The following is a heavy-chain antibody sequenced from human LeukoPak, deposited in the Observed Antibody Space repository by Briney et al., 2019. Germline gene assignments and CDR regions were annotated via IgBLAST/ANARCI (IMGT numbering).Heavy chain of an antibody. J-gene: IGHJ3*02. CDR3: ARGTYCGGDCYPGRHDAFDI. D-gene: IGHD2-21*02. CDR2: IYYSGST. V-gene: IGHV4-39*07. Sequence: SETLSLTCTVSGGSTSSSSYYWGWIRQPPGKGLEWIGSIYYSGSTYYNPSLKSRVTISVDTSKNQFSLKLSSVTAADTAVYYCARGTYCGGDCYPGRHDAFDIWGQGTMVTVSS. CDR1: GGSTSSSSYY.